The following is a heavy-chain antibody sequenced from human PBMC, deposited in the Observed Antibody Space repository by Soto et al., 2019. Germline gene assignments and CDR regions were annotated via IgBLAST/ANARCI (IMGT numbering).Heavy chain of an antibody. D-gene: IGHD3-10*01. J-gene: IGHJ6*03. CDR2: IYYSGST. Sequence: PSETLSLTCTVSGGSISSGGYYWSWIRQHPGKGLEWIGYIYYSGSTYYNPSLKSRVTISVDTSKNQFSLKLSSVTAADTAVYYCARDHRARADKNRGDYYYYMDVWGKGTTVTVSS. CDR3: ARDHRARADKNRGDYYYYMDV. V-gene: IGHV4-31*03. CDR1: GGSISSGGYY.